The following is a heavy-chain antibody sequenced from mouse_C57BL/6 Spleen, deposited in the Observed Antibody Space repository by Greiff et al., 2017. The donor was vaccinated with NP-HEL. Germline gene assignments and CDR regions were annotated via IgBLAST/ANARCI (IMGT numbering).Heavy chain of an antibody. D-gene: IGHD1-1*01. V-gene: IGHV3-6*01. CDR2: ISYDGST. CDR1: GYSITSGYY. Sequence: EVQLVESGPGLVKPSQSLSLTCSVTGYSITSGYYWNWIRQFPGNKLEWMGYISYDGSTNYTPSLNNRISITRDPSKNQFFLKLNSVTTEDTATYYCARGGYYGSSGAWFAYWGQGTLVTVSA. J-gene: IGHJ3*01. CDR3: ARGGYYGSSGAWFAY.